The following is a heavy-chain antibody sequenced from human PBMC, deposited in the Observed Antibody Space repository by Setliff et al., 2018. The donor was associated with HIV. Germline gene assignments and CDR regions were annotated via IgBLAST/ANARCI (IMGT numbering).Heavy chain of an antibody. CDR1: GYTFTSYA. CDR2: INAGNGNT. Sequence: ASVKVSCKASGYTFTSYAMHWVRQAPGQRLEWMGWINAGNGNTKYSQKFQGRVTITRDTSASTAYMDLSSLSSEDTAVYYCAKDEKGYYHDSSGYPDAFYLWGQGTLVTVSS. CDR3: AKDEKGYYHDSSGYPDAFYL. D-gene: IGHD3-22*01. V-gene: IGHV1-3*01. J-gene: IGHJ3*01.